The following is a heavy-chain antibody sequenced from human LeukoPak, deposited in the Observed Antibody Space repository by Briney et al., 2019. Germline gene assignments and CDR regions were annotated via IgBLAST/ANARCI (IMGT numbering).Heavy chain of an antibody. CDR2: MNPNSGDT. CDR3: ARVRVGYCSSTSCYSAGFDF. V-gene: IGHV1-2*02. CDR1: AYTFTAHY. J-gene: IGHJ3*01. Sequence: ASMKVSCKTSAYTFTAHYIHWIRQAPGQGLEWMGWMNPNSGDTNYAQKFQGRVTLTRDKTARTAYMELTRLKSDDTAVYHCARVRVGYCSSTSCYSAGFDFWGQGTMVTVSS. D-gene: IGHD2-2*01.